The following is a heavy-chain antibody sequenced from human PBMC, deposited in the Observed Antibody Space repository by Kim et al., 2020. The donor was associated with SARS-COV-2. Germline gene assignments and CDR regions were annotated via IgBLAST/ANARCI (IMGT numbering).Heavy chain of an antibody. J-gene: IGHJ4*02. CDR3: ARVDRSSSWFFGY. Sequence: YNPSLKSRVTISVDTSKNQFSLKLSSVTAADTAVYYCARVDRSSSWFFGYWGQGTLVTVSS. V-gene: IGHV4-39*07. D-gene: IGHD6-13*01.